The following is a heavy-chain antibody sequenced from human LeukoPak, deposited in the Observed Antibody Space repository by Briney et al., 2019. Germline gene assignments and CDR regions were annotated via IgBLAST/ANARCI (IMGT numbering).Heavy chain of an antibody. D-gene: IGHD3-10*01. CDR2: IYSGGST. Sequence: GGSLRLSCAASGFTVSSNYMSWVRQAPGKGLEWVSVIYSGGSTYYADSVKGRFTISRDNSKNTLYLQMNSLRAEDTAVYYCARWGYGSGIDEAYYMDVWGKGTTVTVSS. J-gene: IGHJ6*03. CDR3: ARWGYGSGIDEAYYMDV. V-gene: IGHV3-53*01. CDR1: GFTVSSNY.